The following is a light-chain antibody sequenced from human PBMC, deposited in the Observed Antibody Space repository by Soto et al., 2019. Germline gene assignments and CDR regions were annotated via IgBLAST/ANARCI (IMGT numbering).Light chain of an antibody. J-gene: IGKJ1*01. V-gene: IGKV3-15*01. CDR1: QSVRSN. CDR3: QQYDNWPRT. CDR2: DAS. Sequence: EIVMTQSPATMSVSPGERATLSCRASQSVRSNLAWYQQKPGQPPRLLIYDASTRATRIPSRFSGSGSGTEFTLTISSLQSEDFAVYYCQQYDNWPRTFGQGTKVDIK.